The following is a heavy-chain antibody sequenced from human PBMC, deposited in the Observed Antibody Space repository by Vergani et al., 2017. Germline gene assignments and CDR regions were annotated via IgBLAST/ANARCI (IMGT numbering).Heavy chain of an antibody. D-gene: IGHD7-27*01. CDR1: TVTFSTYA. CDR2: IGGSGVDT. J-gene: IGHJ5*02. CDR3: AKDRPSNWDSRDSKNWFDL. Sequence: EVQLLESGGGLVQPGGSLRLSCAASTVTFSTYAMTWVRQVPGKGLEWVSTIGGSGVDTYYANSVRGGFTISRDNSKNMLFLQMNSLRAEDTAVYYCAKDRPSNWDSRDSKNWFDLWGQGTLVTVSS. V-gene: IGHV3-23*01.